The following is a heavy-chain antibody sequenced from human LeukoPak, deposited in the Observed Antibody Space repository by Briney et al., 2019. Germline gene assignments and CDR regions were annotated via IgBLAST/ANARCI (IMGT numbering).Heavy chain of an antibody. CDR3: VRRCSSSSCYAD. D-gene: IGHD2-2*01. V-gene: IGHV3-64D*06. CDR1: GFTFSSYA. Sequence: GGSLRLSCSASGFTFSSYAMHWVRQAPGKGLEYVSAISPNGGSTYYADSVKGRFTISRDNSKNTLYLQMSSLRAEDTAVYYCVRRCSSSSCYADWGQGTLATVSS. CDR2: ISPNGGST. J-gene: IGHJ4*02.